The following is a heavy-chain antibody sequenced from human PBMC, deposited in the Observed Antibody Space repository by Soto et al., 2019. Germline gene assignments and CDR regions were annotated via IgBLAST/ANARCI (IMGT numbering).Heavy chain of an antibody. CDR3: ARGRIQYYDRSGYSP. Sequence: QVQLQQWGAGLLKPSETLSLTCAVYGGSFSGYYWNWIRQPPGKGLEWIGEINHSGSTKYSPSLKGRLTISVDTSKNQFSLNLTSVTAADTAAYYCARGRIQYYDRSGYSPWGQGTLVTVSS. CDR1: GGSFSGYY. J-gene: IGHJ5*02. V-gene: IGHV4-34*01. D-gene: IGHD3-22*01. CDR2: INHSGST.